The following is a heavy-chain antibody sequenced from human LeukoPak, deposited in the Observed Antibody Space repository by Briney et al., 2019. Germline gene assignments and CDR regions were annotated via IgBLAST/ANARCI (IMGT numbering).Heavy chain of an antibody. CDR2: IIPLFGTV. CDR1: GFTFSSYG. D-gene: IGHD1-26*01. V-gene: IGHV1-69*05. CDR3: ARDVRGSGSYVSLEY. Sequence: GGSLRLSCAASGFTFSSYGMHWVRQAPGQGLEWMGGIIPLFGTVHDAQKFQGRVTITTDESTSTAYMELSSLRSEDTAVYYCARDVRGSGSYVSLEYWGQGTLVTVSS. J-gene: IGHJ4*02.